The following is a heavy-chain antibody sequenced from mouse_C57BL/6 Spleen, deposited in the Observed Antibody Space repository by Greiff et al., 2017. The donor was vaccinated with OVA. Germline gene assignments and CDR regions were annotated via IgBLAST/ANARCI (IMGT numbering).Heavy chain of an antibody. V-gene: IGHV6-6*01. CDR1: GFTFSDAW. Sequence: EVQLQESGGGLVQPGGSMKLSCAASGFTFSDAWMDWVRQSPEKGLEWVAEIRNKANNHATYYAESVKGRFTISRDDSKSSVYLQMNSLRAEDTGIYYCTRVVTTKGLAYWGQGTLVTVSA. CDR2: IRNKANNHAT. D-gene: IGHD2-2*01. CDR3: TRVVTTKGLAY. J-gene: IGHJ3*01.